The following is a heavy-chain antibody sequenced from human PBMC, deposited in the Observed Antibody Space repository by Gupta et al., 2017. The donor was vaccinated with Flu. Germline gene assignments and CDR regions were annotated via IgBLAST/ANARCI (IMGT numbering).Heavy chain of an antibody. D-gene: IGHD3-10*01. CDR1: GFTFSSYS. J-gene: IGHJ6*02. CDR2: ISSSSSYI. V-gene: IGHV3-21*01. CDR3: AILPGGVNYYGMDV. Sequence: EVQLVESGGGLVKPGGSLRLSCAASGFTFSSYSLNWVRQAPGKGLEWVSSISSSSSYIYYADSVKGRFTISRDNAKNSLYLQMNSLRAEDTAVYYCAILPGGVNYYGMDVWGQGTTVTVSS.